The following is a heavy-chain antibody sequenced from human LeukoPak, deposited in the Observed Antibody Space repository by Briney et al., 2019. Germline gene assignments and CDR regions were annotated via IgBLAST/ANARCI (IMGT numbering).Heavy chain of an antibody. Sequence: PGGSLRLSCAVSGITFSSNWMSWVRQAPGKGLEWVGNINQGGSEIHYVDSVKGRFTISRDNAKNSLYLQMNSLRAEDTAVYYCARDRVYYYDSSGYYPGAFDIWGQGTMVTVSS. CDR3: ARDRVYYYDSSGYYPGAFDI. D-gene: IGHD3-22*01. V-gene: IGHV3-7*01. CDR2: INQGGSEI. CDR1: GITFSSNW. J-gene: IGHJ3*02.